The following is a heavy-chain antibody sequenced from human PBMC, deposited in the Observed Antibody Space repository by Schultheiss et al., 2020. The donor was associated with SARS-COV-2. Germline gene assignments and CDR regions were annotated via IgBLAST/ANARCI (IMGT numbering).Heavy chain of an antibody. D-gene: IGHD6-19*01. CDR1: GGSISSYY. CDR3: ARVAGTRPGANWFDP. J-gene: IGHJ5*02. Sequence: SETLSLTCTVSGGSISSYYWSWIRQPPGKGLEWIGSIYHSGSTYYNPSLKSRVTISVDTSKNQFSLKLSSVTAADTAVYYCARVAGTRPGANWFDPWGQGTLVTVSS. CDR2: IYHSGST. V-gene: IGHV4-59*12.